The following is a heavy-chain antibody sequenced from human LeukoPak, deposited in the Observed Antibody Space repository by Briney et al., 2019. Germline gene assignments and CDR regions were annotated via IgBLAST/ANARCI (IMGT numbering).Heavy chain of an antibody. V-gene: IGHV1-46*01. J-gene: IGHJ3*02. CDR1: GYTFTTYY. D-gene: IGHD5-18*01. CDR2: LNPSGGST. CDR3: ARGMGYSYGHPQGAFDI. Sequence: ASVKVSCKASGYTFTTYYLHWVRQAPGQGLEWMGILNPSGGSTSYAQKFQGRVTMTRDTSTSTVYMELSSLRSEDTAVYYCARGMGYSYGHPQGAFDIWGQGTMVTVSS.